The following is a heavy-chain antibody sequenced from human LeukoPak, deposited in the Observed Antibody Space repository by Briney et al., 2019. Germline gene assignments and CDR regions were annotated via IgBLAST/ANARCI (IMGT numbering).Heavy chain of an antibody. D-gene: IGHD5-24*01. J-gene: IGHJ4*02. V-gene: IGHV1-2*02. CDR1: GYTFTGYY. Sequence: GASVKVSCKASGYTFTGYYMHWVRQAPGQGLEWMGWINPNSGGTNYAQKFQGRVTMTRDTSISTAYMELSRLRSDDTAVYYCARDAVLHSPRWLQFRSWDYWGQGTLVTVSS. CDR3: ARDAVLHSPRWLQFRSWDY. CDR2: INPNSGGT.